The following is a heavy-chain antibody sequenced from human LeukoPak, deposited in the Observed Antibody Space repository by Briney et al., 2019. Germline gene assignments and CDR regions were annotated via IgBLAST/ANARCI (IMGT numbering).Heavy chain of an antibody. V-gene: IGHV1-46*01. Sequence: ASVKVSCKASGYTFTSYFTHWVRQAPGQGLEWMGIINPSGGSTNYAQKLQGRVTMTTDTSTSTAYMELRSLRSDDTAVYYCARDIVYYDILTGYRVFDYWGQGTLVTVSS. J-gene: IGHJ4*02. D-gene: IGHD3-9*01. CDR3: ARDIVYYDILTGYRVFDY. CDR2: INPSGGST. CDR1: GYTFTSYF.